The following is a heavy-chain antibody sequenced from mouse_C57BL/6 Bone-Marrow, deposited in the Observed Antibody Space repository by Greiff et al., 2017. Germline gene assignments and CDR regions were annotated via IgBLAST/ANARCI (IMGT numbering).Heavy chain of an antibody. J-gene: IGHJ4*01. V-gene: IGHV1-72*01. CDR1: GSPFTSYW. CDR2: IDPNSGGT. D-gene: IGHD1-1*01. CDR3: HYYGSSYVDYYAMDY. Sequence: QVQLQQPGAELVKPGASVKLSGKASGSPFTSYWRHWVKQRPGRGLEWIGRIDPNSGGTKYNEKFKSKATLTVDKPSSTAYMQLSSLTSEDSAVYYCHYYGSSYVDYYAMDYWGQGTSVTVAS.